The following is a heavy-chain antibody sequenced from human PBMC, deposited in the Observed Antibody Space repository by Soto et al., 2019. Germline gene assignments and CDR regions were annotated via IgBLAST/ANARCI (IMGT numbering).Heavy chain of an antibody. CDR2: ISVSGAAT. Sequence: EVQLLESGGGLVQPGGSLRLSCAASGLTFSSHAMNWVRQAPGKGLEWVSSISVSGAATYYADSVKGRLSISRDNFKNTLYLKMNSLRAEDTAVYYCAKDREDYYDSGGYYGPADAFDMWGQGTMVTVSS. J-gene: IGHJ3*02. CDR3: AKDREDYYDSGGYYGPADAFDM. CDR1: GLTFSSHA. D-gene: IGHD3-22*01. V-gene: IGHV3-23*01.